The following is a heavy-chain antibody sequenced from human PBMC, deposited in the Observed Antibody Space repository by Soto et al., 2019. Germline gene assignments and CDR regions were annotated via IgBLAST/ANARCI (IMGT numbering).Heavy chain of an antibody. D-gene: IGHD2-2*03. V-gene: IGHV3-23*01. J-gene: IGHJ5*02. CDR3: AKDGYCNSFSCYPKTPNWFDP. Sequence: PGGSLRLSCAASGFTFNSYAMSWVRQAPGKGLEWVSGISGSGDTTYYADSVKGRFTISRDNSKNTLYLQMNSLRAEDTAVYYCAKDGYCNSFSCYPKTPNWFDPWGQGTLVTVSS. CDR1: GFTFNSYA. CDR2: ISGSGDTT.